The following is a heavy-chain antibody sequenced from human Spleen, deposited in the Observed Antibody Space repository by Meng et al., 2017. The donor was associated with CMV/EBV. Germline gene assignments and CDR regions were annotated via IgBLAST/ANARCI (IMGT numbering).Heavy chain of an antibody. V-gene: IGHV4-31*03. CDR2: IYYSGST. CDR3: ARVVAAAGVDY. D-gene: IGHD6-13*01. J-gene: IGHJ4*02. CDR1: GGSISSGGYY. Sequence: SETLSLTCTVSGGSISSGGYYWSWIRQHPGKGLEWIGYIYYSGSTYYNPSLKSRVTISVDTSKNQFSLKLSSVTAADTAVYYCARVVAAAGVDYWGQGTLVTVSS.